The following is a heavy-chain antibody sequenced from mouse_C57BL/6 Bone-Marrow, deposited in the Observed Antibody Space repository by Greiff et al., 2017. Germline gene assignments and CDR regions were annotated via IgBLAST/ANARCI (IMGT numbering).Heavy chain of an antibody. CDR2: ISDGGSYN. D-gene: IGHD5-1*01. CDR1: GFTFSSYA. V-gene: IGHV5-4*01. Sequence: VQLKASGGGLVKPGGSLKLSCAASGFTFSSYAMSWVRQTPEKRLEWVATISDGGSYNYYPDNVKGRFTISRDNAKNNLYLQISHLKSEDTAMYYCACDECVPRVYWGQGTLVTVSA. J-gene: IGHJ3*01. CDR3: ACDECVPRVY.